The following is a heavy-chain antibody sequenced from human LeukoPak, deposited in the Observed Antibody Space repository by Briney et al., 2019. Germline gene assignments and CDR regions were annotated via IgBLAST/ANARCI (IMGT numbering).Heavy chain of an antibody. CDR3: ARLDYSNYYYYYGMDV. D-gene: IGHD4-11*01. Sequence: SETPSLTCTVSGGSISSDYWSWIRQPPAKAPEWLGYIYYSGSTNYNPSLKSRVTISVDTSKNQFSLKVSSVTAADTAVYYCARLDYSNYYYYYGMDVWGQGTTVTVSS. J-gene: IGHJ6*02. V-gene: IGHV4-59*08. CDR1: GGSISSDY. CDR2: IYYSGST.